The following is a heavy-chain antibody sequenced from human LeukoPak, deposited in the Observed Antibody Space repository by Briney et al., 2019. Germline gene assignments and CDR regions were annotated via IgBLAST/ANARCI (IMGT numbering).Heavy chain of an antibody. D-gene: IGHD3-22*01. CDR2: ISYDSGIR. J-gene: IGHJ4*02. Sequence: GGSLRLSCAASGFTLSRDSMNWVRQAPGKGLEWISYISYDSGIRYYADSVRGRFTISRDNAKNSLYLQMHSLRAEDTAVYYCARTRWLPPTTVRYYFDYWGQGTLVTVSS. V-gene: IGHV3-48*01. CDR3: ARTRWLPPTTVRYYFDY. CDR1: GFTLSRDS.